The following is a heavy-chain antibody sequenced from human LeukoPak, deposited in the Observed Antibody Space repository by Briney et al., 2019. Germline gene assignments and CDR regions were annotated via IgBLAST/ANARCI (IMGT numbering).Heavy chain of an antibody. CDR2: IFHSAST. D-gene: IGHD3-22*01. CDR3: ARGYDSSGQTGRYYFDH. Sequence: SETLTLTGAVSGGSGSSDDYSWGWIRQPPGKGLEWIGYIFHSASTYHNLSLRSRVTISLDRSKNQFSLKMSSVTAADTAVYYCARGYDSSGQTGRYYFDHWGQGTLVTVSS. V-gene: IGHV4-30-2*01. CDR1: GGSGSSDDYS. J-gene: IGHJ4*02.